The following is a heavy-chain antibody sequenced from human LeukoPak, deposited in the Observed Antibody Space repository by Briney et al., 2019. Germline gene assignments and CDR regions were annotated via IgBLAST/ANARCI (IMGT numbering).Heavy chain of an antibody. CDR2: ISFDGSNK. J-gene: IGHJ4*02. Sequence: RGSLRLSCAASGFTFSSYAMHWVRQAPGKGLEWVGVISFDGSNKYYADSVKGRFTISRDNSKNTLYLQMNSLRAEDTAVYYCARGNTATLRYYFDYWGQGTLVTVSS. CDR1: GFTFSSYA. CDR3: ARGNTATLRYYFDY. V-gene: IGHV3-30-3*01. D-gene: IGHD4-17*01.